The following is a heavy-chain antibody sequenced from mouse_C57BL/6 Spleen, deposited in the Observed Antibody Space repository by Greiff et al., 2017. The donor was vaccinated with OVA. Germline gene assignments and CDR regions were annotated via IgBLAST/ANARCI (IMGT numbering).Heavy chain of an antibody. Sequence: QVQLQQSGPELVKPGASVKISCKASGYAFSSSWMNWVKQRPGKGLEWIGRIYPGDGDTNYNGKFKGKATLTADKSSSTAYMQLSSLTSEDSAVYFCARLGYYVPYYFDYWGQGTTLTVSS. V-gene: IGHV1-82*01. CDR3: ARLGYYVPYYFDY. CDR2: IYPGDGDT. CDR1: GYAFSSSW. J-gene: IGHJ2*01. D-gene: IGHD1-1*01.